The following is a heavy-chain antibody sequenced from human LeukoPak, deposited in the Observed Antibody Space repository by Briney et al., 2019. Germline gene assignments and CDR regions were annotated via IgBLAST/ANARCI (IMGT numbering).Heavy chain of an antibody. CDR2: IYSDNT. J-gene: IGHJ5*02. V-gene: IGHV3-53*01. CDR3: ARSRGLNWFDP. CDR1: GFTVSSNS. Sequence: GGSLRLSCTVSGFTVSSNSMSWVRQAPGKGLEWVSFIYSDNTHYSDSVKGRFTISRDNSKNTLYLQMNSLRAEDTAVYYCARSRGLNWFDPWGQGTLVTVSS. D-gene: IGHD5-12*01.